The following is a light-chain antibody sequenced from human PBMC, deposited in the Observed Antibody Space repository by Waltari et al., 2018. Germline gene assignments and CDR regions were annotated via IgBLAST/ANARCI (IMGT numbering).Light chain of an antibody. CDR1: QSVGRS. CDR3: QHYVRLAAT. V-gene: IGKV3-20*01. CDR2: AAS. J-gene: IGKJ1*01. Sequence: EIVLTQSPGTLSLSQGERATLSCRASQSVGRSLAWDQRQPGQAPRLLIFAASSRATGMPSRFSGSGSVTEFSLSISRREPEDLAVYDCQHYVRLAATFGQGTKVEIK.